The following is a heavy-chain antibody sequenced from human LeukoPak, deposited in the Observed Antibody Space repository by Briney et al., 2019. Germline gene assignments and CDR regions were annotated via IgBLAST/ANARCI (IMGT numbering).Heavy chain of an antibody. CDR1: GFTFSSYW. Sequence: PGGSLRLSCAAPGFTFSSYWMHWVRQAPGKGLVWVSRINSDGSSTSYADSVKGRFTISRDNAKNTLYLQMNSLRAEDTAVYYCARGYCSSTSCYYFDYWGQGTLVTVSS. CDR2: INSDGSST. D-gene: IGHD2-2*01. J-gene: IGHJ4*02. CDR3: ARGYCSSTSCYYFDY. V-gene: IGHV3-74*01.